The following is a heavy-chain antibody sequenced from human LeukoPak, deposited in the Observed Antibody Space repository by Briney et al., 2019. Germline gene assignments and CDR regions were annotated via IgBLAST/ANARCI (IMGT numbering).Heavy chain of an antibody. CDR2: IKSKTDGGTT. V-gene: IGHV3-15*01. D-gene: IGHD6-13*01. Sequence: GGSLRLSCAASGFTFNIYAMNWVRQAPGKGLEWVGRIKSKTDGGTTDYAAPVKGRFTISRDDSKNTLYLQMNSLKTEDTAVYYCTTDLHTYSSSWYSRTNWFDPWGQGTLVTVSS. CDR3: TTDLHTYSSSWYSRTNWFDP. J-gene: IGHJ5*02. CDR1: GFTFNIYA.